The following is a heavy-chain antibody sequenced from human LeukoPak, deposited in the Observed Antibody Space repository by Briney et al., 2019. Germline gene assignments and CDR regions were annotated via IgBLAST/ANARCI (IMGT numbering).Heavy chain of an antibody. D-gene: IGHD1-26*01. J-gene: IGHJ4*02. Sequence: PGGSLRLSCAASGFTFSSYGMHWVRQAPGKGPEWVAVISYDGSNKYYADSVKGRFTISRDNSKNTLYLQMNSLRAEDTAVYYCAKFAGATDPLFDYWGQGTLVTVSS. CDR1: GFTFSSYG. CDR3: AKFAGATDPLFDY. V-gene: IGHV3-30*18. CDR2: ISYDGSNK.